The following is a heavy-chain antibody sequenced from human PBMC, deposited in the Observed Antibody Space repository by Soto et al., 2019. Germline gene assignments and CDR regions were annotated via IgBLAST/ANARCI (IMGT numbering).Heavy chain of an antibody. CDR3: AKNRIAAPPSSSDP. J-gene: IGHJ5*02. D-gene: IGHD6-6*01. Sequence: PGGSLRLSCAASGFTFSSYAMHWVRQAPGKGLEWVAVISYDGSNKYYADSVKGRFTISRDNSKNTLYLQMNSLRAEDTAVYYCAKNRIAAPPSSSDPWGQGPLVTVSS. V-gene: IGHV3-30-3*02. CDR1: GFTFSSYA. CDR2: ISYDGSNK.